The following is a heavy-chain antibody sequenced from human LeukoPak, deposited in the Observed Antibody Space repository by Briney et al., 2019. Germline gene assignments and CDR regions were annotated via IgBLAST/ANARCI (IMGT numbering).Heavy chain of an antibody. V-gene: IGHV1-69*13. CDR2: IIPIFGTA. D-gene: IGHD5-12*01. Sequence: SVKVSCKASGGTFSSYAISWVRQAPGQGLEWMGGIIPIFGTANYEQKFQGRVTITADESTSTAYMELSSLRSEDTAVYYCARDVASGHGYERYFDYWGQGTLVTVSS. CDR3: ARDVASGHGYERYFDY. CDR1: GGTFSSYA. J-gene: IGHJ4*02.